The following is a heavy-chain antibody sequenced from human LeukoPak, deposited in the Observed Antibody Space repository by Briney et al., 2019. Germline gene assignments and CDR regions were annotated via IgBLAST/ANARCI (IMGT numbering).Heavy chain of an antibody. D-gene: IGHD5-18*01. CDR3: ARVGYSFSINDWSRTGLGAYPTKYYYYMDV. J-gene: IGHJ6*03. V-gene: IGHV4-34*01. CDR1: GASFSGYY. Sequence: SETLSLTCAVYGASFSGYYWSWIRPPPGKGLEWSGEINQSGISNYNPSLKSRVSMSIDTSRNQISLRVSSVTAADTAVYYCARVGYSFSINDWSRTGLGAYPTKYYYYMDVWGKGTTVTVSS. CDR2: INQSGIS.